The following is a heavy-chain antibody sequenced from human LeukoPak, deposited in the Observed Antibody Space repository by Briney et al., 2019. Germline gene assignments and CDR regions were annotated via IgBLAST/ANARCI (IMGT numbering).Heavy chain of an antibody. D-gene: IGHD6-13*01. CDR3: ARGVYIAAAQYGF. J-gene: IGHJ4*02. CDR2: IYYSGAT. CDR1: GGSISTYY. V-gene: IGHV4-59*01. Sequence: SETLSLTCTVSGGSISTYYWNWIRQPPGKGLEWIGYIYYSGATNYNPSLKSRVTISVDTSKNQFSLKLSSVTAADTAVYHCARGVYIAAAQYGFWGQGTLVTVSS.